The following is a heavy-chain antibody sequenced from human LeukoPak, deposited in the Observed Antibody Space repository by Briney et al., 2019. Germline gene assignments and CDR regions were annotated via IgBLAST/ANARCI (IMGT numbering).Heavy chain of an antibody. V-gene: IGHV1-18*01. J-gene: IGHJ4*02. CDR1: GYTFASYG. Sequence: ASVTVSCKASGYTFASYGISWVRQAPGQGLEWMGWISAYNGNTNYAQKLQGRLTMTTDTSTSTAYMQLRSLRSDDTAVYYCARDPGYDYVWGSYRIFDYWGQGTLVTVSS. CDR3: ARDPGYDYVWGSYRIFDY. CDR2: ISAYNGNT. D-gene: IGHD3-16*02.